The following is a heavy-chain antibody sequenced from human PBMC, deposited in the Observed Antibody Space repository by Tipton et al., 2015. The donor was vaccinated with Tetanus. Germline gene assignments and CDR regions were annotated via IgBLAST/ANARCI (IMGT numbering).Heavy chain of an antibody. D-gene: IGHD3-10*01. Sequence: QVQLVQSGAEVKKPGASVKVSCKASGYTFTGYHLHWVRQAPGQGLEWMGWVNPKNGVTDFAQKFQGRVTMTRDSSISTVYMELGRLGSGGTGVYYCARDAGPAGGGSFDYWGQGTLVTVAS. CDR2: VNPKNGVT. J-gene: IGHJ4*02. CDR1: GYTFTGYH. V-gene: IGHV1-2*02. CDR3: ARDAGPAGGGSFDY.